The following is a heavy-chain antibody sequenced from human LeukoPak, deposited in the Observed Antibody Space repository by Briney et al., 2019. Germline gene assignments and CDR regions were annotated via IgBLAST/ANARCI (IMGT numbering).Heavy chain of an antibody. CDR3: ARDRGSYRYTLDY. CDR1: GGSISSYY. Sequence: SETLSLTCTVSGGSISSYYWSWIRQPPGKGLEWIGYIYYSGSTNYNPSLKSQVTISVDTSKNQFSLKLSSVTAADTAVYYCARDRGSYRYTLDYWGQGTLVTVSS. D-gene: IGHD3-16*02. CDR2: IYYSGST. J-gene: IGHJ4*02. V-gene: IGHV4-59*01.